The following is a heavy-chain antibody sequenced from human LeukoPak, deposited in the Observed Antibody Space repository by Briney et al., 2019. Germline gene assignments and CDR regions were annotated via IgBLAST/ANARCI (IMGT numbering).Heavy chain of an antibody. CDR3: ARYRRQPRGYFDL. Sequence: SETLSLTCAVYGGSFSGYYWSWIRQPPGKGLEWIGEINHSGSTNYNPSLKSRVTISVDTSKNQFSLKLSSVTAADTAVYYCARYRRQPRGYFDLWGRGTLVTVSS. CDR1: GGSFSGYY. CDR2: INHSGST. J-gene: IGHJ2*01. V-gene: IGHV4-34*01. D-gene: IGHD6-13*01.